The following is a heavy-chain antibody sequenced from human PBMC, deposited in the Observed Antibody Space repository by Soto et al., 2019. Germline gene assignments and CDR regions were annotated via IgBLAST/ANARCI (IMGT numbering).Heavy chain of an antibody. V-gene: IGHV3-15*01. Sequence: PGGSLRLSCAASGFTFSNAWMSWVRQAPGKGLEWVGRIKSKTDGGTTDYAAPVKGRFTISRDDSKNTLYLQMNSLKTEDTAVYYCTTARIAAAGHPDYYYYYGMAVWGQGTTVTVSS. CDR2: IKSKTDGGTT. D-gene: IGHD6-13*01. CDR3: TTARIAAAGHPDYYYYYGMAV. CDR1: GFTFSNAW. J-gene: IGHJ6*02.